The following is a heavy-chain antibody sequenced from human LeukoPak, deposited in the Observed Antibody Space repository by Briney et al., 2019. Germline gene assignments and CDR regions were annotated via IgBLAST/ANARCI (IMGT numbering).Heavy chain of an antibody. J-gene: IGHJ4*02. D-gene: IGHD6-13*01. CDR3: AKLPRIAAAALVVDY. Sequence: GGSLRLSCAASGLTFSNYAMSWVRQAPGKGLEWVSAISGSGGSTYYADSVKGRFTISRDNSKNTLYLQMNSLRDDDTAVYYCAKLPRIAAAALVVDYWGQGTLVTVSS. V-gene: IGHV3-23*01. CDR2: ISGSGGST. CDR1: GLTFSNYA.